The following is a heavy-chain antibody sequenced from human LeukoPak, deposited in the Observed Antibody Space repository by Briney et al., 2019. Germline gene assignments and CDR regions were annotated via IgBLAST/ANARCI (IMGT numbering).Heavy chain of an antibody. CDR2: ITSNGGTT. J-gene: IGHJ4*02. Sequence: GGSLRLSCAASGFIFYSYAMHWVRQAPGRGLEYVSAITSNGGTTFYAHSVKGRFTISRDNAKNTLYLQMNSLRDEDTAVYYCARVSRGPHPNYYDSSGYMDFWGQGTLVTVSS. CDR3: ARVSRGPHPNYYDSSGYMDF. V-gene: IGHV3-64*01. CDR1: GFIFYSYA. D-gene: IGHD3-22*01.